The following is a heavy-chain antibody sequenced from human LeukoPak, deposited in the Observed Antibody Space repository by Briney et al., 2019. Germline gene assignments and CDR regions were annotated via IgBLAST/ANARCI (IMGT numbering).Heavy chain of an antibody. J-gene: IGHJ6*02. Sequence: SETLSLTCAVYGGSFSGYYWSWIRQPSGKGLEWIGEINHSGSTNYNPSLKSRVTISVDTSKNQFSLKLSSVTAADTAVYYCARDYRGYSGYDPYYYYYGMDVWGQGTTVTVSS. D-gene: IGHD5-12*01. V-gene: IGHV4-34*01. CDR3: ARDYRGYSGYDPYYYYYGMDV. CDR2: INHSGST. CDR1: GGSFSGYY.